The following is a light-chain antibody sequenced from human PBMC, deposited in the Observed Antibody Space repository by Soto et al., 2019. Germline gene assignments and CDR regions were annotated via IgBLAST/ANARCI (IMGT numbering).Light chain of an antibody. CDR3: QQYKNWPPLT. Sequence: EIVMTQSPATLSVSPGETATLSCRASQSVSYNLAWYQQKPGQGPRLLIYGAFTRATGIPARFSGSGSGTEFTLPISSLQSEDFAGYYCQQYKNWPPLTFGGGTKVEIK. V-gene: IGKV3-15*01. CDR1: QSVSYN. J-gene: IGKJ4*01. CDR2: GAF.